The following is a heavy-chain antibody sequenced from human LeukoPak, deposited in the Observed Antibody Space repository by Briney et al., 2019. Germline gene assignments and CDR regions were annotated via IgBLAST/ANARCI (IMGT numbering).Heavy chain of an antibody. CDR1: GFTFSSYG. V-gene: IGHV3-23*01. J-gene: IGHJ6*03. Sequence: GGTLRLSCAASGFTFSSYGMSWVRQAPGKGLEWVSGISGSGGSTYYADSVKGRFTISRDNSNDMVYLQMNSLRPEDTAVYYCAKDPWDSSYDLYDYYMDVWGKGTTVTVSS. CDR3: AKDPWDSSYDLYDYYMDV. D-gene: IGHD5-12*01. CDR2: ISGSGGST.